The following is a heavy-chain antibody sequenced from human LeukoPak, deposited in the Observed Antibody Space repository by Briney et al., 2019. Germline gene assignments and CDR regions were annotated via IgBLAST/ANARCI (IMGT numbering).Heavy chain of an antibody. D-gene: IGHD1-26*01. CDR3: ARRAISGSYYADY. CDR1: GYSFTNYW. J-gene: IGHJ4*02. Sequence: KFGESLKTSCKGSGYSFTNYWIGWVRQMPGKGLEWMAIIYPGDSDTRYSRSFEGQVTISADKSISTAYLQWSSLKASDTAMHYCARRAISGSYYADYWGQGTLVTVSS. CDR2: IYPGDSDT. V-gene: IGHV5-51*01.